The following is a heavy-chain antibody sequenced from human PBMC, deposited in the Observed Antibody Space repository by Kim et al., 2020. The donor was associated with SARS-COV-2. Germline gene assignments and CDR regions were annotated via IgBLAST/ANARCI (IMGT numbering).Heavy chain of an antibody. J-gene: IGHJ3*02. D-gene: IGHD3-10*01. CDR3: AGGFGELKSPYAFDI. CDR2: INPSGGST. CDR1: GYTFTSYY. Sequence: ASVKVSCKASGYTFTSYYMHWVRQAPGQGLEWMGIINPSGGSTSYAQKFQGRVTMTRDTSTSTVYMELSSLRSEDTAVYYCAGGFGELKSPYAFDIWGQGTMVTVSS. V-gene: IGHV1-46*01.